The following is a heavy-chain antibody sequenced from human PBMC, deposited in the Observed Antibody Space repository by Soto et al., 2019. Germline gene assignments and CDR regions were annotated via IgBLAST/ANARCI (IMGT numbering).Heavy chain of an antibody. D-gene: IGHD3-10*01. J-gene: IGHJ6*01. CDR3: TRAAFGDGMDL. CDR2: MGGAGPR. V-gene: IGHV3-13*01. Sequence: EVHLVESGGGLVQPGGSLRLSCAAFGFTYNSYDMHWVRQVTGKGLEWVSSMGGAGPREYADSVKGRFIISRDNAKKSLYLQMDSLRAGDTAVYYCTRAAFGDGMDLWGQGTPVTVSS. CDR1: GFTYNSYD.